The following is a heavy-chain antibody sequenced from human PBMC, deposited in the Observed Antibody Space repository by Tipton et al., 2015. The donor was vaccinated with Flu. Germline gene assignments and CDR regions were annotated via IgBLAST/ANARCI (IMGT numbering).Heavy chain of an antibody. CDR3: VRSPMVRGVPSGYYYYYYGMDV. V-gene: IGHV4-59*01. CDR2: IYYSGST. Sequence: TLSLTCSVSGGSISSYYWSWIRQPPGKGLEWIGYIYYSGSTNYNPSLKSRVTISVDTSKNQFSLKLSSVTAADTAVYYCVRSPMVRGVPSGYYYYYYGMDVWGQGTTVTVSS. CDR1: GGSISSYY. J-gene: IGHJ6*02. D-gene: IGHD3-10*01.